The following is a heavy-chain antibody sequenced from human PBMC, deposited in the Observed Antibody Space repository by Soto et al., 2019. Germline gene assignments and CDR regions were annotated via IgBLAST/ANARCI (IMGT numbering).Heavy chain of an antibody. CDR1: GFTFSDFA. CDR2: IGGSGKMT. CDR3: AKDGCGGGTCHRPLLSDYYGMDI. Sequence: EEQLLESGGGSVQPGGSLRLSCAASGFTFSDFAMSWVRQGPGKGLEWVSGIGGSGKMTYYADSVKGRFTISRDNAKNTLYLQMNSLRAEDTAIYYCAKDGCGGGTCHRPLLSDYYGMDIWGQGTTVTVSS. V-gene: IGHV3-23*01. J-gene: IGHJ6*02. D-gene: IGHD2-15*01.